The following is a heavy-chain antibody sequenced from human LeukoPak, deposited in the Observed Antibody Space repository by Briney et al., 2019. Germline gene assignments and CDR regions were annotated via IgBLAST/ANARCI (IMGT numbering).Heavy chain of an antibody. Sequence: ASVRVSFKASGDTFTIYAMHWVRQAPGERGGRRGWINAGKGNTKYSQKFQGRVTITRETSPSTAYMELSSLRSEDTAVYYCARDRCSGGSCYSFFYWGQGTLVTVSS. V-gene: IGHV1-3*01. CDR1: GDTFTIYA. J-gene: IGHJ4*02. CDR2: INAGKGNT. CDR3: ARDRCSGGSCYSFFY. D-gene: IGHD2-15*01.